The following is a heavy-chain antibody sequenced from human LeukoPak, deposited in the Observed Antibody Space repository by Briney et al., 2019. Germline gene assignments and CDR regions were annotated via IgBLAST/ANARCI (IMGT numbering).Heavy chain of an antibody. J-gene: IGHJ4*02. V-gene: IGHV3-23*01. CDR2: IFGLDKNTT. Sequence: GGSLRLSCEASGFTFSNYAMNWVRQAPGKGLEWVSIIFGLDKNTTYYADSVEGRFTVSRDNSKNTVSLQMSSLRAEDTALYYCAKGSGNGYGSGPFDYWGQGTLVSVSS. D-gene: IGHD3-10*01. CDR1: GFTFSNYA. CDR3: AKGSGNGYGSGPFDY.